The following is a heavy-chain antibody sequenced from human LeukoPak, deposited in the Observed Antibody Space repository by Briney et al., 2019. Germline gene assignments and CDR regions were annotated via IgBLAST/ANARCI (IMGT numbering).Heavy chain of an antibody. V-gene: IGHV4-34*01. CDR1: GGSFSGYY. Sequence: SETLSLTCAAYGGSFSGYYWSWIRQPPGKGLEWIGEINHSGSTNYNPSLKSRVTISVDTSKNQFSLKLSSVTAADTAVYYCARKGGRQQLVRWFDPWGQGTLVTVSS. D-gene: IGHD6-13*01. J-gene: IGHJ5*02. CDR3: ARKGGRQQLVRWFDP. CDR2: INHSGST.